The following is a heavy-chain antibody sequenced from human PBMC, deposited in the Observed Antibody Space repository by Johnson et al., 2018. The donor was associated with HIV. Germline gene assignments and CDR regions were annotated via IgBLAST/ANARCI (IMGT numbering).Heavy chain of an antibody. CDR2: ISSDGSST. V-gene: IGHV3-74*01. CDR1: GFTFSDYW. J-gene: IGHJ3*01. Sequence: GGLVQPGGSLILSCAASGFTFSDYWMHWVRQAPGKGLVWVSRISSDGSSTYYADSVKGRFTISRDNAKNTMFVQMNSLRAEDTAVYYCARSGPNWAFDFWCQGTMVTVSS. CDR3: ARSGPNWAFDF. D-gene: IGHD1-1*01.